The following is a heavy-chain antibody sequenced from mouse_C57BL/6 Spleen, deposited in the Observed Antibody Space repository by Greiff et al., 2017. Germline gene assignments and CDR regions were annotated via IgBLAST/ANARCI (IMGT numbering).Heavy chain of an antibody. J-gene: IGHJ2*01. CDR2: IYPGSGST. Sequence: QVQLQQPGAELVKPGASVKMSCKASGYTFTSYWITWVKQRPGKGLEWMGDIYPGSGSTNYNEKFKSKATLTVDTASSTAYMQLSSLTSEESAVYYCARGGRITTVVASFDYWGQGTTLTVSS. V-gene: IGHV1-55*01. CDR1: GYTFTSYW. CDR3: ARGGRITTVVASFDY. D-gene: IGHD1-1*01.